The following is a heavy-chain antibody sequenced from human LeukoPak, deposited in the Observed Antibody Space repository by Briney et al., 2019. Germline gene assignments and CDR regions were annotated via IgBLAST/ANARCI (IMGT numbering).Heavy chain of an antibody. Sequence: ASVKVSCKASGYTFTGYYMHWVRQAPGQGLEWMGWINPNSGGTNYAQKFQGRVTMTRDTSISTAYMELSRLRSDDTAVYYCARGSYIAAAGTCDYWGQGTLVTVCS. J-gene: IGHJ4*02. D-gene: IGHD6-13*01. CDR2: INPNSGGT. CDR1: GYTFTGYY. V-gene: IGHV1-2*02. CDR3: ARGSYIAAAGTCDY.